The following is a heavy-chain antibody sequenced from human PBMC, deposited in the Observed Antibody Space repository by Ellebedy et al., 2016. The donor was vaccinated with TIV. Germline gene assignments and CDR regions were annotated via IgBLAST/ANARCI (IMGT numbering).Heavy chain of an antibody. D-gene: IGHD3-10*01. J-gene: IGHJ5*02. CDR2: INSDGSST. Sequence: GGSLRLXCAASGFTFSSYWMHWVRQAPGKGLVWVSRINSDGSSTSYADSVKGRFTISRDNAKNTLYLQMNSLRAEDTALYYCAKGDYYGSGKRFDPWGQGTLVTVSS. CDR1: GFTFSSYW. CDR3: AKGDYYGSGKRFDP. V-gene: IGHV3-74*01.